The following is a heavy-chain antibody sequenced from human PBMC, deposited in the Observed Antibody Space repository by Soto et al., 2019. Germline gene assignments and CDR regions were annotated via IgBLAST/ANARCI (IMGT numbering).Heavy chain of an antibody. Sequence: SETLSLTCTVSGGSISSSSYYWVWMRQAPGKGLEWIGSIYYSGSTYYTPSLKSRVTISVDTSKNQFSLKLRSVTAADTAVYYCARGVDEHSSNYYYYYGMDVWGQGTTVTVSS. J-gene: IGHJ6*02. CDR1: GGSISSSSYY. D-gene: IGHD6-6*01. V-gene: IGHV4-39*01. CDR2: IYYSGST. CDR3: ARGVDEHSSNYYYYYGMDV.